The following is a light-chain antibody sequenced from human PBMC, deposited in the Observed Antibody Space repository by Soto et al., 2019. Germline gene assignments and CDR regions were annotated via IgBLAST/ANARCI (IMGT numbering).Light chain of an antibody. CDR2: DAS. CDR3: QQRSNWPYT. CDR1: QSINSY. V-gene: IGKV3-11*01. Sequence: EIVLTQSPATLYFSPGERATLSCRASQSINSYLAWYQQKPGLAPRLLIFDASNRATVTPARFTGSVSGTDFTDFTLTISSLEPEDFAVYYCQQRSNWPYTFGQGTKLEI. J-gene: IGKJ2*01.